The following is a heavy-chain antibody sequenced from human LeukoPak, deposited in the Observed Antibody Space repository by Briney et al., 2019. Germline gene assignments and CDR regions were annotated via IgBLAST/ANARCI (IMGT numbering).Heavy chain of an antibody. J-gene: IGHJ6*02. V-gene: IGHV3-7*01. CDR1: GFTFSSYW. D-gene: IGHD3-16*02. CDR3: ARDGPGVYDYVWGSYRFPTYYYYYGMDV. Sequence: PGGSLRLSCAASGFTFSSYWMSWVRQAPGKGLEWVAIIRQDGSEKYYVDSVKGRFTISRDNAKNSLYLQMNSLRAEDTAVYYCARDGPGVYDYVWGSYRFPTYYYYYGMDVWGQGTTVTVSS. CDR2: IRQDGSEK.